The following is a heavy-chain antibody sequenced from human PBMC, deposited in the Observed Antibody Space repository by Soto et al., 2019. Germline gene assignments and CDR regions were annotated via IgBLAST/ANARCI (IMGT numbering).Heavy chain of an antibody. Sequence: QVQLVESGGGVVQPGRSLRLSCAVSGFTVSTFGMHWVRQAPGKGLEWVAVISRDGGTKFYADSVKGRFTISRDDSRKTLFLEMNSLRGDEMAVYYCTGEVASGYWGQGTLVTVSS. J-gene: IGHJ4*02. CDR2: ISRDGGTK. V-gene: IGHV3-30*03. CDR1: GFTVSTFG. CDR3: TGEVASGY. D-gene: IGHD2-8*02.